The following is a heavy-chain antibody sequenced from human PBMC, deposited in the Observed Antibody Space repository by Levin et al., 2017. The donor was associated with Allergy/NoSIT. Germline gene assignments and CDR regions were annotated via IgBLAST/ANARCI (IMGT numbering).Heavy chain of an antibody. Sequence: ASVKVSCKASGYTFTSYDINWVRQATGQGLEWMGWMNPNSGNTGYAQKFQGRVTMTRNTSISTAYMELSSLRSDDTAVYYCARSPSLYYDSSARAFDIWGQGTMVTVSS. V-gene: IGHV1-8*01. CDR3: ARSPSLYYDSSARAFDI. CDR2: MNPNSGNT. D-gene: IGHD3-22*01. CDR1: GYTFTSYD. J-gene: IGHJ3*02.